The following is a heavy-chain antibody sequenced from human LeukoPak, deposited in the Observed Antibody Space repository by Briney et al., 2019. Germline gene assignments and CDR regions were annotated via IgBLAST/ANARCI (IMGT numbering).Heavy chain of an antibody. J-gene: IGHJ4*02. Sequence: SETLSLTCAVYGGSFSGYYWSWIRQPPGKGLEWIGEINHSGSTNYNPSLKSRVTISVDTSKNQFSLKLSSVTAADTAVYYCARRREGSTDFDYWGRGTLVTVSS. CDR3: ARRREGSTDFDY. CDR1: GGSFSGYY. V-gene: IGHV4-34*01. CDR2: INHSGST. D-gene: IGHD2-2*01.